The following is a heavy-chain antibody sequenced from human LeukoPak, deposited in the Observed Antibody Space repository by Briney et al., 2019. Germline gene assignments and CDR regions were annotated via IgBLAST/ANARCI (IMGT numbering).Heavy chain of an antibody. D-gene: IGHD6-13*01. CDR3: ARERWEYSSSGEDFDY. CDR2: IYSGGNT. CDR1: GFTVGSNY. J-gene: IGHJ4*02. Sequence: GGSLGLSCAASGFTVGSNYMSWVRQAPGKGLEWVSVIYSGGNTYYADSVKGRFTISRDNSKNTLYLQMNSLRAEDTAVYYCARERWEYSSSGEDFDYWGQGTLVTVSS. V-gene: IGHV3-53*01.